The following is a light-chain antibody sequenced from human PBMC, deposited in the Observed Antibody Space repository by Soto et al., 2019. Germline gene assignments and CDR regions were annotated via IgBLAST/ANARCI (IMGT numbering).Light chain of an antibody. CDR2: GAY. CDR1: QSISTY. CDR3: QQNYNPPHT. V-gene: IGKV1-39*01. J-gene: IGKJ2*01. Sequence: DIQMTQSPSSLSASVGDRVTITCRASQSISTYLNWYQQKPGKAPNLLIYGAYTLQSGVPSRFSGSGVGTDFTFIISSLQPEDFATYYCQQNYNPPHTFGQGTQLEIE.